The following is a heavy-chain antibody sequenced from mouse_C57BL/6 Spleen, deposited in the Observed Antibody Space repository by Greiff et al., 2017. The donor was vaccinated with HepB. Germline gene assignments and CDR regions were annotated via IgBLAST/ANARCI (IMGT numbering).Heavy chain of an antibody. CDR2: IYPRSGNT. V-gene: IGHV1-81*01. J-gene: IGHJ4*01. D-gene: IGHD1-1*01. Sequence: QVQLQQSGAELARPGASVKLSCKASGYTFTSYGISWVKQRTGQGLEWIGEIYPRSGNTYYNEKFKGKATLTADKSSSTAYMELRSLTSEDSAVCFCARNGNPYAMDYWGQGTSVTVSS. CDR1: GYTFTSYG. CDR3: ARNGNPYAMDY.